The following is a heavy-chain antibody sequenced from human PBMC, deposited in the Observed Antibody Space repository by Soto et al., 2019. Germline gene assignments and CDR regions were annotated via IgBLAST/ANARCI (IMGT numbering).Heavy chain of an antibody. CDR1: GFTFSSYA. CDR2: ISANGRNT. V-gene: IGHV3-23*01. D-gene: IGHD5-18*01. J-gene: IGHJ5*01. CDR3: AKDLSSLGWLALGAPFDS. Sequence: EVHLLESGGNVVQPGGSLRLSCAASGFTFSSYAMNWVRQAPGKGLEWVSSISANGRNTYYADSVKGRFTISRDRSKNTLYLQLDSLRVEYPAIYYCAKDLSSLGWLALGAPFDSWGQGTLVPVSS.